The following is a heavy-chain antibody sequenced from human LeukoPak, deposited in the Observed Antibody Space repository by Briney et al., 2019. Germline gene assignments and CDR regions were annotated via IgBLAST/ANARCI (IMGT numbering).Heavy chain of an antibody. CDR3: ARSWGSYYNWAFDY. CDR2: IYYSGST. CDR1: VGSISRYY. V-gene: IGHV4-59*08. J-gene: IGHJ4*02. Sequence: PSETLTPNCTVSVGSISRYYWSWIRQPPGKGLEWIGYIYYSGSTNYNPSLKSRVTISVDTSKNQFSLKLSSVTAADTAVYYCARSWGSYYNWAFDYWGQGTLVTVSS. D-gene: IGHD3-10*01.